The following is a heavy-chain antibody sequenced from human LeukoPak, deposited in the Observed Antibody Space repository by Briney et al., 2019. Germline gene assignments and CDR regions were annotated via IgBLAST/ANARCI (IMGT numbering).Heavy chain of an antibody. Sequence: GGSLRLSCAASGFTFSSYWMSWVRQAPGKGLEWVANIKEDGSAKYSVDSVKGRFTISRDNAKDTLYLQMNSLRAEDTAVYYCARDSPGYGAYDLGWGQGTLVTVSS. CDR1: GFTFSSYW. J-gene: IGHJ4*02. D-gene: IGHD5-12*01. CDR2: IKEDGSAK. CDR3: ARDSPGYGAYDLG. V-gene: IGHV3-7*04.